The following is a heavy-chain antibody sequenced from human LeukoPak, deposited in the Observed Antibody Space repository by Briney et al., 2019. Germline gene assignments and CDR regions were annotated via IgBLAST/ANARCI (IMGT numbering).Heavy chain of an antibody. V-gene: IGHV3-23*01. J-gene: IGHJ6*02. Sequence: GGSLRLSCAASGFTFSSYAMSWVRQAPGKGLEWVSAISVSGGSTYYADSVKGRFTISRDNSKNTLYLQMNSLRAEDTAVYYCAKDLAPVYGDYGYFYYGMDVWGQGTTVTVSS. CDR1: GFTFSSYA. CDR3: AKDLAPVYGDYGYFYYGMDV. D-gene: IGHD4-17*01. CDR2: ISVSGGST.